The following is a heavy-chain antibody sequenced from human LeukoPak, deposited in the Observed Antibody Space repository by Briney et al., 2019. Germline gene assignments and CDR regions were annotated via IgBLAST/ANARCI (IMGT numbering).Heavy chain of an antibody. J-gene: IGHJ6*02. CDR3: ARASTVVTLRFYYYYGMDV. V-gene: IGHV4-38-2*02. CDR1: GYFISTGYY. Sequence: SETLSLTCSVSGYFISTGYYWGWIRQPPGKGLEWIGSIYHNGTTYYNPSLKSRVTISVDTSKNQVSLKLSSVTAADTAVYYCARASTVVTLRFYYYYGMDVWGQGTTVTVSS. CDR2: IYHNGTT. D-gene: IGHD4-23*01.